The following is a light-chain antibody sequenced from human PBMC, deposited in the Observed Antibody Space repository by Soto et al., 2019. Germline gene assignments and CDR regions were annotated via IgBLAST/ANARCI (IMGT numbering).Light chain of an antibody. Sequence: QSALTQPASVSGSPGQSITISCTGTSSDIGRYNYVSWYQQHPGKAPKLMIYEVSNRPSGVSNRFSGSKSGNTASLTISGLQAEDEADYYCSSYTSGTTLHVFGTGTKVTVL. V-gene: IGLV2-14*01. CDR3: SSYTSGTTLHV. CDR2: EVS. CDR1: SSDIGRYNY. J-gene: IGLJ1*01.